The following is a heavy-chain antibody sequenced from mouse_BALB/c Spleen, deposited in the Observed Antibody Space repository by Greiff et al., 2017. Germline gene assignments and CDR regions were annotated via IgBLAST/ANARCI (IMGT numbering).Heavy chain of an antibody. CDR3: ARHGITTAMDY. V-gene: IGHV5-12-2*01. CDR2: ISNGGGST. D-gene: IGHD2-4*01. CDR1: GFTFSSYT. J-gene: IGHJ4*01. Sequence: DVMLVESGGGLVQPGGSLKLSCAASGFTFSSYTMSWVRQTPEKRLEWVAYISNGGGSTYYPDTVKGRFTISRDNAKNTLYLQMSSLKSEDTAMYYCARHGITTAMDYWGQGTSVTVSS.